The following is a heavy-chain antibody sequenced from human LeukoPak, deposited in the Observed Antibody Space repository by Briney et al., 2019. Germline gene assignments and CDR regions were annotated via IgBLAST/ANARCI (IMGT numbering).Heavy chain of an antibody. CDR1: GGSISTSDYQ. V-gene: IGHV4-39*01. CDR3: ARQPSCTTVTHCYFDY. J-gene: IGHJ4*02. CDR2: MYYSGGT. Sequence: SETLSLTCTVSGGSISTSDYQWGWIRQPPGNGLGWIGSMYYSGGTHYNPSLKSRVTISVDTSKNQFSLKLSSVTAADTAVYYCARQPSCTTVTHCYFDYWGQGTLVTVSS. D-gene: IGHD4-11*01.